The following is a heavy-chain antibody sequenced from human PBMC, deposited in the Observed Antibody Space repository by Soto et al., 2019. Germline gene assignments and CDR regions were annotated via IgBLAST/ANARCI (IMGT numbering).Heavy chain of an antibody. D-gene: IGHD3-9*01. CDR2: IIPIYASP. CDR1: GGTFSSNA. Sequence: QVQLVQSGAEVKKPGSSVKVSRKASGGTFSSNAISWVRQAPGQGLEWMGGIIPIYASPNYAQNFQGRVTVTADKPTSTAYLELSRLKFADSAIYYCAVTVTGSRSPLAHWGRGTLVIVSS. CDR3: AVTVTGSRSPLAH. V-gene: IGHV1-69*06. J-gene: IGHJ4*02.